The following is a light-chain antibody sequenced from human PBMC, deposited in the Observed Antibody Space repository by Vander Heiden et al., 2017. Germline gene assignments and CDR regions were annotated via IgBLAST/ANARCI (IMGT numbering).Light chain of an antibody. J-gene: IGKJ2*01. CDR3: QGSYSTPYT. CDR2: AAS. Sequence: DIQTTSPLSSLSASVGDRVTITCRASQSISSYLNWNQQKPGKAPKLLIYAASRLQSGVPSRFSGSGSGTDFTLTISSLQPEDVATYYCQGSYSTPYTFGQGTKLEIK. V-gene: IGKV1-39*01. CDR1: QSISSY.